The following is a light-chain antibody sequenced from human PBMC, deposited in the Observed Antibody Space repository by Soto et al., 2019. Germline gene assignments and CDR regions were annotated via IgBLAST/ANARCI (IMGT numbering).Light chain of an antibody. CDR2: DVS. CDR1: SSDVGGYNY. Sequence: QSALTQPASVSGSPGQSITISCTGTSSDVGGYNYVSWYQQDPGKAPKLMIYDVSNRPSGVSNRFSGSKSGNTASLTISGLQAEDEADYYCSAYTGTTTQVVFGGGTKVTVL. CDR3: SAYTGTTTQVV. V-gene: IGLV2-14*01. J-gene: IGLJ2*01.